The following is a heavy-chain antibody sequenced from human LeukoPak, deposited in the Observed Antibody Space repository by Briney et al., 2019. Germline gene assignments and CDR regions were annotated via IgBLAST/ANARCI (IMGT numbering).Heavy chain of an antibody. J-gene: IGHJ4*02. V-gene: IGHV5-51*01. CDR2: IYPGDSDT. CDR1: GYSFTSYW. CDR3: ARHGPMYYYDSSGYCDY. D-gene: IGHD3-22*01. Sequence: PGESLKISCNGSGYSFTSYWIGWVRQMPGKGLEWMGIIYPGDSDTRYSPSFQGQVTISADKSISTAYLQWSSLKASDTAMYYRARHGPMYYYDSSGYCDYWGQGTLVTVSS.